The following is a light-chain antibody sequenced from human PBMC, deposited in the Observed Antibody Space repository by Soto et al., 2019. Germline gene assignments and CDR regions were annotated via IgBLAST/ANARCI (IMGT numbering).Light chain of an antibody. CDR3: QSYDSSLRGWV. CDR2: GNS. J-gene: IGLJ3*02. V-gene: IGLV1-40*01. CDR1: SSNIGAGYD. Sequence: QSVLTQPPSVSGAPGQRVTISCTGSSSNIGAGYDEHWYQQLPGTAPKLLIYGNSNRPSGVPDRFSGSKSRTSASLAITGLQAEDEADYYCQSYDSSLRGWVFGGGTKLTVL.